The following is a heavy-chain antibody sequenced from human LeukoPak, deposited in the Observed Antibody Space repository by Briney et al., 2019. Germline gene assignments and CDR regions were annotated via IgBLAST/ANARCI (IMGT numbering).Heavy chain of an antibody. D-gene: IGHD5-18*01. CDR2: IYYSGST. CDR3: ARIQHSDGAFDI. J-gene: IGHJ3*02. CDR1: GGSISSGGYY. V-gene: IGHV4-31*03. Sequence: SETLSLTCTVSGGSISSGGYYWSWIRQHPGKGLEWIGYIYYSGSTYYNPSLKSRVTISVDTSKNQFSLKLSSVTAADTAVYYCARIQHSDGAFDIWGQGTMVTVSS.